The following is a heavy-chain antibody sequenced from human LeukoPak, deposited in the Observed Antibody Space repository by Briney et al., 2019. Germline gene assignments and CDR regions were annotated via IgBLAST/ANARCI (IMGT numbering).Heavy chain of an antibody. CDR1: GGSISSYY. D-gene: IGHD3-10*01. V-gene: IGHV4-59*08. J-gene: IGHJ4*02. Sequence: SETLSLTCTVSGGSISSYYWSWIRQPPGKGLEWIGCIYYSGSTNYNPSLKSRVTISVDTSKNQFSLKLSSVTAADTAVYYCASLGDSGSYALDYWGQGTLVTVSS. CDR3: ASLGDSGSYALDY. CDR2: IYYSGST.